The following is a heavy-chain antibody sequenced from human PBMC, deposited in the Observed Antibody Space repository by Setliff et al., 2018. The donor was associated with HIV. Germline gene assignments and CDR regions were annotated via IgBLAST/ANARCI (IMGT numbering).Heavy chain of an antibody. CDR3: ARDRTGDWFDP. CDR1: GGSISSGGYY. Sequence: SETLSLTCTVSGGSISSGGYYWSWIRQHPGKGLEWIGYIYYSGSTYYNPSLKSRVTISVDTSNNQFSLKLSSVTAADTAVYYCARDRTGDWFDPWGQGTLVTVSS. V-gene: IGHV4-31*03. D-gene: IGHD2-8*02. CDR2: IYYSGST. J-gene: IGHJ5*02.